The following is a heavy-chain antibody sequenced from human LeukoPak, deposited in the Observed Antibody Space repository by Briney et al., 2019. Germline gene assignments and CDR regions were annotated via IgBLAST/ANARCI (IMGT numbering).Heavy chain of an antibody. CDR1: GYSFTSYW. CDR3: ARRYYGSGSGYYFDY. Sequence: HGESLKISCKGSGYSFTSYWIGWVRQMPGKGLEWMGIIYPGDSDTRYSPSFQGQVTISADKSISTAYLQWSSLKASDTAMYYCARRYYGSGSGYYFDYWGQGTLVTVSS. CDR2: IYPGDSDT. V-gene: IGHV5-51*01. J-gene: IGHJ4*02. D-gene: IGHD3-10*01.